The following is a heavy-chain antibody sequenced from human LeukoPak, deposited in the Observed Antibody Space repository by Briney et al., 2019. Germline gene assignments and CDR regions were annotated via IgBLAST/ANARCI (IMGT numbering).Heavy chain of an antibody. Sequence: GGSLRLSCAASRFTFSSYAMSWVRQAPGKGLEWVSAISGTGGSTYYADSVKGRFTISRDNSKNTLYLQMNSLRAEDTAVYYCAKVAKYCSSTSCLKCFDYWGQGTLVTVSS. J-gene: IGHJ4*02. CDR1: RFTFSSYA. V-gene: IGHV3-23*01. CDR3: AKVAKYCSSTSCLKCFDY. CDR2: ISGTGGST. D-gene: IGHD2-2*01.